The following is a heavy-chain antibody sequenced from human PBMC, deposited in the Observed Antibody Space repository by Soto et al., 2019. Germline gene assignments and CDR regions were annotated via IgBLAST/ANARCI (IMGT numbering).Heavy chain of an antibody. CDR1: GGSISSNTYY. J-gene: IGHJ4*02. CDR2: IDYSGST. V-gene: IGHV4-39*01. Sequence: QLQLQESGPGLVKPSETLSLTCTVSGGSISSNTYYWGWIRQSPGKGLEWIGSIDYSGSTYYNPSLKSRVTISVDTSKNQFSLKLSSVTAADTAVYYCARPLFPINDFDYWGQGTRVTVSS. CDR3: ARPLFPINDFDY.